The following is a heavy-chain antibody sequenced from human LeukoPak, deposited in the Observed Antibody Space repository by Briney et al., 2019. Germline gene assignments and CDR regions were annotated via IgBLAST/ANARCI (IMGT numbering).Heavy chain of an antibody. Sequence: GGSLRLSCAASGFTFSSYGMHWVRQAPGKGLEWVAVISYDGSNKYYADSVKGRFTISRDNSKNTLYLQMNSLRAEDTAVYYCAKDLTPDGAWDIDYWGQGTPITVSS. D-gene: IGHD3-9*01. J-gene: IGHJ4*02. CDR3: AKDLTPDGAWDIDY. CDR1: GFTFSSYG. CDR2: ISYDGSNK. V-gene: IGHV3-30*18.